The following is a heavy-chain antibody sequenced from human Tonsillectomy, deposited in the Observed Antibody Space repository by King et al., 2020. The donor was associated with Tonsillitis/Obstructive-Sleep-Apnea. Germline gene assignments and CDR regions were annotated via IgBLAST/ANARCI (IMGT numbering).Heavy chain of an antibody. CDR3: ARPPRYSSNWFGFDY. V-gene: IGHV4-34*01. CDR1: GGSFSGYY. D-gene: IGHD6-13*01. Sequence: VQLQQWGAGLLKPSENLSLTCAVNGGSFSGYYWSWIRQPPGKGLEWIGEINHSGSTNYNPSLKSRVTISVDTSKNQFSLKLSSVTAADTAVYYCARPPRYSSNWFGFDYWGQGTLVTVSS. J-gene: IGHJ4*02. CDR2: INHSGST.